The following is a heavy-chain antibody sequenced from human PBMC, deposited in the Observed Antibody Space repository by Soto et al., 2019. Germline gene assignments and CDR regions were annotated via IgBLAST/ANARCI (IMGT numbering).Heavy chain of an antibody. CDR2: IYYSGST. CDR1: GGSVSSGSYY. V-gene: IGHV4-61*01. Sequence: QVQLQESGPGLVKPSETLSLTCTVSGGSVSSGSYYWSWIRQPPGKGLEWIGYIYYSGSTNYNPSLKSRVTISVDPSKNPFSLKRSSVTAADPAVYYCAREGGGWNYEGWFDPWGQGTLVTVSS. D-gene: IGHD1-7*01. CDR3: AREGGGWNYEGWFDP. J-gene: IGHJ5*02.